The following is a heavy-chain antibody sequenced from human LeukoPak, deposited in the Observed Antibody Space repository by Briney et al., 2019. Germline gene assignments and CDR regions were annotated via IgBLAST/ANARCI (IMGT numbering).Heavy chain of an antibody. D-gene: IGHD3-10*01. V-gene: IGHV6-1*01. CDR1: GDSVSSNSAA. J-gene: IGHJ4*02. CDR2: TYYRSKWYN. CDR3: ARHKSPLPLH. Sequence: SQTLSLTCAISGDSVSSNSAAWNWIRQSPSRGLEWLGRTYYRSKWYNDYAVSVKSRITINPDTSKNQFSLNLTSVTAADTAVYYCARHKSPLPLHWGQGTLVTVSS.